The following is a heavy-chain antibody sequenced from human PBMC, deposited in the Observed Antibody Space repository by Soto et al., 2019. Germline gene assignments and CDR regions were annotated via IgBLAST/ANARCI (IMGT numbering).Heavy chain of an antibody. CDR1: GFTMSNAW. D-gene: IGHD3-10*01. V-gene: IGHV3-15*01. CDR2: IKSKSDGGTE. Sequence: EVQVVESGGGLVKPGGSLRLSCAASGFTMSNAWMSWVRQVPGKGLEWVGRIKSKSDGGTEDYAAPVKGRFTVSRDDSKNTLDLQMNSLKTEDTAVYYCTKERGQFFGSGFDYWGQGTLVTVSS. J-gene: IGHJ4*02. CDR3: TKERGQFFGSGFDY.